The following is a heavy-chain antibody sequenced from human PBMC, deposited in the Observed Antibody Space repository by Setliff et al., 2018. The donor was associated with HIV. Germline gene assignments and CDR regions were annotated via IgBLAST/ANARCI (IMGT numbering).Heavy chain of an antibody. D-gene: IGHD3-3*01. V-gene: IGHV4-34*01. Sequence: SETLSLTCAVYGGSFSGHYWSWIRQAPGKGLEWIGEINHSGITNYNPSLKSRVTISIDTSKIQFFLKLSTMTAADTAVYYCARGYVYDFWSGYYALHYYYMDVWGKGTTVTVSS. CDR2: INHSGIT. J-gene: IGHJ6*03. CDR1: GGSFSGHY. CDR3: ARGYVYDFWSGYYALHYYYMDV.